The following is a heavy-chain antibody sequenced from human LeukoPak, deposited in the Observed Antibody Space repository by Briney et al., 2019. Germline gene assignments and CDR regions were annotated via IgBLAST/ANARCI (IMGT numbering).Heavy chain of an antibody. J-gene: IGHJ4*02. Sequence: SVKVSCKASGGTFSSYAISWVRQAPGQGLEWMGGIIPIFGTANYAQKLQGRVTMTTDTSTSTAYMELRSLRSDDTAVYYCAGSLTGTTRGSVYWGQGTLVTVSS. V-gene: IGHV1-69*05. CDR2: IIPIFGTA. CDR3: AGSLTGTTRGSVY. D-gene: IGHD1-7*01. CDR1: GGTFSSYA.